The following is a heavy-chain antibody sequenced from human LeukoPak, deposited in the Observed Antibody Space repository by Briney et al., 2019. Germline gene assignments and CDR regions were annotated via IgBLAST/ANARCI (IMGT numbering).Heavy chain of an antibody. CDR2: INSDGSAT. D-gene: IGHD1-26*01. CDR1: GFSFTNYW. V-gene: IGHV3-74*01. CDR3: ARDRVSVGATFYYYYGMDV. Sequence: PGGSLRLSCAASGFSFTNYWMHWVRQAPGKGLVWVSHINSDGSATRYADSVKGRFTISRDNSKNTLYLQMNSLRAEDTAVYYCARDRVSVGATFYYYYGMDVWGQGTTVTVSS. J-gene: IGHJ6*02.